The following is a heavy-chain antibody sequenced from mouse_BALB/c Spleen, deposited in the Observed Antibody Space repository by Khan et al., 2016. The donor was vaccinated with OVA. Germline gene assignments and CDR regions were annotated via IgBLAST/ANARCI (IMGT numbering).Heavy chain of an antibody. CDR2: IWGDGST. CDR3: AREIYYDYAYYYAMDY. CDR1: GFSLTGYG. Sequence: QVQLKESGPGLVAPSQSLSITCTVSGFSLTGYGVNWVRQSPGKGLEWLGMIWGDGSTEYNSALKSRLSISKDNSKSQVFLKMNSLHTDDTARYYCAREIYYDYAYYYAMDYWGQGTSVTVSS. D-gene: IGHD2-4*01. J-gene: IGHJ4*01. V-gene: IGHV2-6-7*01.